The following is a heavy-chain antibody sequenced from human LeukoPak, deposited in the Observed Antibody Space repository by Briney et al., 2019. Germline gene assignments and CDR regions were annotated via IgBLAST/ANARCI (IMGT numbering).Heavy chain of an antibody. CDR3: AKDDCSSTSCYTVDAFDI. CDR2: ISGSGGST. Sequence: GGSLRLSCAASGFTFSSYAMSWVRQAPGKGLEWVSAISGSGGSTYYADSVKGRFTISRDNSKNTLYLQMNSLRAEDTAVYYCAKDDCSSTSCYTVDAFDIWGQGTMVTVSS. V-gene: IGHV3-23*01. D-gene: IGHD2-2*02. J-gene: IGHJ3*02. CDR1: GFTFSSYA.